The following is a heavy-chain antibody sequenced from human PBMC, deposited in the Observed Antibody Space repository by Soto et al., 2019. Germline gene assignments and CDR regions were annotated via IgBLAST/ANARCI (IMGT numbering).Heavy chain of an antibody. CDR3: AKVPHYYGSGASDNYFDY. CDR1: GFTFSSYA. CDR2: ISGSGGYT. V-gene: IGHV3-23*01. D-gene: IGHD3-10*01. J-gene: IGHJ4*02. Sequence: GGSLRLSCAASGFTFSSYAMSWVRQAPGKGLEWVSTISGSGGYTYYADSVKGRFTISRDNSKNTLYLQMNSLRVGDTAVYHCAKVPHYYGSGASDNYFDYWGQGALVTVSS.